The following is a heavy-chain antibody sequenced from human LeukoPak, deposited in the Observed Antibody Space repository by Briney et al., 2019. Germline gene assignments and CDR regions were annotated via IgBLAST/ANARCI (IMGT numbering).Heavy chain of an antibody. V-gene: IGHV3-21*04. J-gene: IGHJ6*03. Sequence: GSLRLSCAASGFTFNSYSMNWVRQAPGKGLEWVSSISSSSSYIYYADSVKGRFTISRDNSKNTLYLQMNSLRAEDTAVYYCAREVATPYYYYYYYMDVWGKGTTVTVSS. D-gene: IGHD5-12*01. CDR3: AREVATPYYYYYYYMDV. CDR1: GFTFNSYS. CDR2: ISSSSSYI.